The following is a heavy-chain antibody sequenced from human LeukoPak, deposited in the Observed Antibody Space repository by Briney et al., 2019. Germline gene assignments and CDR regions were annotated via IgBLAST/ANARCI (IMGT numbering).Heavy chain of an antibody. Sequence: PGGSLKLSCAASGFTFSGSAIHWVRQSSGKGLEWVGQIDKKDKGYATATAYAASVTGRFTISRDDSINTAYLLMKSLRTEDTALYYCTRDSGTYNWFDPWGQGTLVTVSS. D-gene: IGHD1-26*01. J-gene: IGHJ5*02. V-gene: IGHV3-73*01. CDR1: GFTFSGSA. CDR2: IDKKDKGYATAT. CDR3: TRDSGTYNWFDP.